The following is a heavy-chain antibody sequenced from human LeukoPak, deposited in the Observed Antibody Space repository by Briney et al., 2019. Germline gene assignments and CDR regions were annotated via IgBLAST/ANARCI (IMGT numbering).Heavy chain of an antibody. CDR3: AKHGSGRYFDY. CDR1: GFTFSTFSNYG. CDR2: ISDSGGKT. D-gene: IGHD6-19*01. J-gene: IGHJ4*02. Sequence: GGSLRLSCAASGFTFSTFSNYGMSWVRQAPGKGLVWVSAISDSGGKTYYADSMKGRFTISRDNSKNTLYLQMNSLRAEDTAVYYCAKHGSGRYFDYWGQGTLVTVYS. V-gene: IGHV3-23*01.